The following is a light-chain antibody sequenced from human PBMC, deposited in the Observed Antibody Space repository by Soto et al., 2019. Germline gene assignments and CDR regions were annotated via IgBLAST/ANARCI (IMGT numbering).Light chain of an antibody. CDR3: QQYNNWPPIT. CDR1: QSVSTS. Sequence: EIVLTQSPGTLSLSPGERATLSCRASQSVSTSQLAWYQQKPGQAPRLLIFGASPRATGVPARFSASGSGTEFTLTISSLQSEDFAVYYCQQYNNWPPITFGQGTRLEIK. J-gene: IGKJ5*01. V-gene: IGKV3-15*01. CDR2: GAS.